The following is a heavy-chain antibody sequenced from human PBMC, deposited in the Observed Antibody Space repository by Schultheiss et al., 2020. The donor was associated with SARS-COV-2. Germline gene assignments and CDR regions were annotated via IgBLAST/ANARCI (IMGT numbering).Heavy chain of an antibody. CDR3: ARESVVVPAASDY. J-gene: IGHJ4*02. CDR2: INPNSGGT. Sequence: ASVKVSCKASGGTFSSYAISWVRQAPGQGLEWMGWINPNSGGTNYAQKFQGRVTMTRDTSISTAYMELSRLRSDDTAVYYCARESVVVPAASDYWGQGTLVTVSS. CDR1: GGTFSSYA. V-gene: IGHV1-2*02. D-gene: IGHD2-2*01.